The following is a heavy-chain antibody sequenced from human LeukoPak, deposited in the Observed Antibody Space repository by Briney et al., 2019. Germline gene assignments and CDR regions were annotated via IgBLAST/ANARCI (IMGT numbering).Heavy chain of an antibody. V-gene: IGHV3-48*02. CDR3: ARDYYYDSSGYYYPFDY. CDR2: ISSSSSTI. J-gene: IGHJ4*02. CDR1: GFTFSSYS. Sequence: GGSLRLSCAASGFTFSSYSMNWVRQAPGKGLEWVSYISSSSSTIYYADSVKGRFTISRDNAKNSLYLQMNSLRDEDTAVYYCARDYYYDSSGYYYPFDYWGQGTLVTVSP. D-gene: IGHD3-22*01.